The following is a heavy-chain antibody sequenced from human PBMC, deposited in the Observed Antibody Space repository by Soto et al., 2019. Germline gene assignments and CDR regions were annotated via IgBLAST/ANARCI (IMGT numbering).Heavy chain of an antibody. J-gene: IGHJ4*02. CDR2: INPGDSDT. CDR3: ASQSYGSGSW. Sequence: GESLKISCKGSGYSFTSYWIGWVRGLPGKGLERNGIINPGDSDTRYSRSSQGQVTTSADKSISTAYLQGSSLKVSDTAMYYCASQSYGSGSWWGQGTPVTVSS. CDR1: GYSFTSYW. V-gene: IGHV5-51*01. D-gene: IGHD3-10*01.